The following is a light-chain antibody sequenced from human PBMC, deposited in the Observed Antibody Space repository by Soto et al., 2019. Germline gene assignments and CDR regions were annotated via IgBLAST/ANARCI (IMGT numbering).Light chain of an antibody. CDR1: QSINTW. CDR2: KAS. CDR3: QQYSSSLLT. Sequence: DIQMSQSPSTLYASLGDRVTVTCRASQSINTWLAWYQQKPGKAPKXLMYKASTLQSGVPSRFSGNGSGTELTITISSLQPDDLEIYDCQQYSSSLLTFGQGTKVDIK. V-gene: IGKV1-5*03. J-gene: IGKJ4*01.